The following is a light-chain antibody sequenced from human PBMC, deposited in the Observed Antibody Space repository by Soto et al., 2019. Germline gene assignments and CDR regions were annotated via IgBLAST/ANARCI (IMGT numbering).Light chain of an antibody. CDR2: VNSDGSH. J-gene: IGLJ1*01. CDR3: ISYTGSSTSYV. Sequence: QLVLTQSPSASASLGASVKLTCTLSSGHALYDIAWHQQRPEKGPRYLMKVNSDGSHNKGDGIPDRFSGSSSGAERYLTISSLQSEDEADYYCISYTGSSTSYVFGSGTKVTVL. CDR1: SGHALYD. V-gene: IGLV4-69*01.